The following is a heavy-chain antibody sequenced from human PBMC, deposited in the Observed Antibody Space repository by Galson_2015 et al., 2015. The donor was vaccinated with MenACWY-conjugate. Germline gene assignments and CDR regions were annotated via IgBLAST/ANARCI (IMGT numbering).Heavy chain of an antibody. CDR2: ISPGDSNT. Sequence: QSGAEVKQPGESLKISCKGSGYYFPSYWIAWERQIPGKGLEWMGLISPGDSNTRYSPSFQGQVTISADKSISTAYLQWNSLQASDTAMYYCARHPPGGRGMDVWGQGTTVTVSS. J-gene: IGHJ6*02. D-gene: IGHD1-26*01. CDR1: GYYFPSYW. CDR3: ARHPPGGRGMDV. V-gene: IGHV5-51*01.